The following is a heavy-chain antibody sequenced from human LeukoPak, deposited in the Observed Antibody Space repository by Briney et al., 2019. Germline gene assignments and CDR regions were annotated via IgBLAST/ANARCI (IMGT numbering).Heavy chain of an antibody. J-gene: IGHJ4*01. V-gene: IGHV3-64*01. CDR1: GFTFSSYA. CDR2: ISSNGGST. Sequence: PGGSLRLSCAASGFTFSSYAMHWVRQAPGKGLEYVSAISSNGGSTYYANSVKGRFTISRDNSKNTLYLQMGSLRAEDMAVYYCARDGGYSFGWTGHFDYWGHGTLVTVSS. CDR3: ARDGGYSFGWTGHFDY. D-gene: IGHD5-18*01.